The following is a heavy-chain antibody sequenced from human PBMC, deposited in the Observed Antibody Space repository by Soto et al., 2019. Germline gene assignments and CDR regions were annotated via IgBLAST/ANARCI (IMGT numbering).Heavy chain of an antibody. CDR3: ARTHGAYYAWDY. Sequence: EVQLVESGGGLVQPGGSLGLSCAASGFTFSTYWMSWVRQAPGKGLEWVANIKQDGSEEYYVDSVKGRFTISRDNAKNSLYLQMNSLRGEDTAVYYCARTHGAYYAWDYWGQGTLVTVSS. D-gene: IGHD3-10*01. CDR1: GFTFSTYW. J-gene: IGHJ4*02. CDR2: IKQDGSEE. V-gene: IGHV3-7*04.